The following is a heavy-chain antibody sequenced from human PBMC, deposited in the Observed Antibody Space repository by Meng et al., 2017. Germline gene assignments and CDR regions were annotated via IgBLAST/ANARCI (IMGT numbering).Heavy chain of an antibody. CDR2: ISSSGSTI. CDR3: ARIRVAWEPRHI. V-gene: IGHV3-48*03. Sequence: GALRLSCAASGFTFSSYEMNWVRQAPGKGLEWVSYISSSGSTIYYADSVKGRFTISRDNAKNSLYLQMNSLRAEDTAVYYCARIRVAWEPRHIWGQGTMVTVSS. CDR1: GFTFSSYE. D-gene: IGHD1-26*01. J-gene: IGHJ3*02.